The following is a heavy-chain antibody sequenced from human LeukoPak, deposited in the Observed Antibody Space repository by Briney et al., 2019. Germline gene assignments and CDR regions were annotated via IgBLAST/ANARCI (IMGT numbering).Heavy chain of an antibody. J-gene: IGHJ6*02. Sequence: PGGSLSISCVVSGFPDSSTYMTWVRHGRGKGLEWVSAIDSGGTTTYTDSVKGRFTISRDSSRNTVYLEMNSLKSEDTGVYFCGRLTFWGQGTTVIVSS. CDR1: GFPDSSTY. CDR2: IDSGGTT. CDR3: GRLTF. V-gene: IGHV3-66*02.